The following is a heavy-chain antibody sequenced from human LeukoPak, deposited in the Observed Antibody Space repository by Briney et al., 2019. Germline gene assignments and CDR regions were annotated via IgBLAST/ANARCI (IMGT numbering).Heavy chain of an antibody. D-gene: IGHD3-3*01. J-gene: IGHJ6*03. CDR1: GYSISSGYY. CDR2: IYHSGST. V-gene: IGHV4-38-2*02. CDR3: ARVGGRYYDFWSGYRPYYYYYYYMDV. Sequence: SETLSLTCTVSGYSISSGYYWGWIRQPPGKGLEWIGSIYHSGSTYYNPSLKSRVTISVDTSKNQFSLKLSSATAADTAVYYCARVGGRYYDFWSGYRPYYYYYYYMDVWGKGTTVTVSS.